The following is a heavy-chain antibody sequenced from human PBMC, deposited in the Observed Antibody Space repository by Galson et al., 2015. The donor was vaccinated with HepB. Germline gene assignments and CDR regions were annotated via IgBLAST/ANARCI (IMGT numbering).Heavy chain of an antibody. CDR1: GFNFANYV. J-gene: IGHJ4*02. V-gene: IGHV3-23*01. CDR2: ISGSGGST. Sequence: SLRLSCAASGFNFANYVMNWVRQAPGKGLEWVSSISGSGGSTYYRGSCKGRFTISRDNSKNTVYLQMKSLRADDTAVYYCAKCSGSNWFVPHHFDSWGQGTLVTVSP. D-gene: IGHD6-13*01. CDR3: AKCSGSNWFVPHHFDS.